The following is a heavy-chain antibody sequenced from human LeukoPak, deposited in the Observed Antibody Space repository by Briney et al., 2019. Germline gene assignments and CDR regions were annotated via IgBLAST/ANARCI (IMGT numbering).Heavy chain of an antibody. Sequence: PGGSLRLSCAASGFTFSNYAMDWVRQAPGKGREWVSAISTAGDRAYYADSAKGRFTISRDNFQDTLYLQMDSLRTGDKAIYYRSNIAPKGSAAYNKLFYDDWGQGTLVTVSS. CDR1: GFTFSNYA. D-gene: IGHD3-10*01. J-gene: IGHJ4*02. V-gene: IGHV3-23*01. CDR3: SNIAPKGSAAYNKLFYDD. CDR2: ISTAGDRA.